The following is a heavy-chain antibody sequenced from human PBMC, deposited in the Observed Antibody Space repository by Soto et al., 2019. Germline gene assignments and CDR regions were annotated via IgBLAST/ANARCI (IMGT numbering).Heavy chain of an antibody. Sequence: GGSLRLSCEASGFTFSSYWMSWVRQAPGKGLEWVANIKQDGSEKYYVDSVKGRFTISRDNAKNSLYLQMNSLRAEDTAVYYCARDLGGAAGHFDYWGQGTLVTVSS. D-gene: IGHD6-13*01. CDR1: GFTFSSYW. CDR2: IKQDGSEK. J-gene: IGHJ4*02. V-gene: IGHV3-7*01. CDR3: ARDLGGAAGHFDY.